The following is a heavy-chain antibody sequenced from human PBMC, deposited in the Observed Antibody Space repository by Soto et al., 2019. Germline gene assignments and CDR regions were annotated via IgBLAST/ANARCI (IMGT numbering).Heavy chain of an antibody. D-gene: IGHD6-19*01. CDR2: IAYDGSNK. J-gene: IGHJ4*02. V-gene: IGHV3-30*03. Sequence: QVQLVESGGGVVQPGRSLRLSCAASGFTFSSYGMHWVRQAPGKGLEWVAVIAYDGSNKYYADSVKGRFTISRDNSKNTIYLQMNSLRAEDTVVYYCASGIAVAGTSFEFWGQGTLVTVSS. CDR3: ASGIAVAGTSFEF. CDR1: GFTFSSYG.